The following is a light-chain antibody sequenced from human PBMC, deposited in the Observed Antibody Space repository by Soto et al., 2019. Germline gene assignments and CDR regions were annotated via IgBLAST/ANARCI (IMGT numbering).Light chain of an antibody. Sequence: QSVLTQSPSASASLGASVKLTCTLSSGHSSYAIAWHQQQPETGPRYLMKLNSDGSHSKGDGIPDRFSGSSSGAERYLTISSLQSEDEADYYCQTWGTGALWVFGGGTKLTVL. CDR3: QTWGTGALWV. V-gene: IGLV4-69*01. CDR2: LNSDGSH. J-gene: IGLJ3*02. CDR1: SGHSSYA.